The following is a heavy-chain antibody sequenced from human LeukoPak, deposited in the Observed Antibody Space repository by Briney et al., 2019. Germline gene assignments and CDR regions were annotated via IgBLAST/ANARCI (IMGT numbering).Heavy chain of an antibody. J-gene: IGHJ4*02. Sequence: ASVKGSCKASGYTFSDGPINWVRQAPGQGLEWMGWINPNSGGTKFAQKFQDWVTMTRDPSISTAYMEMSRLRSDDPAVYFCARGSISGPLYFDNWGQGTLVTVSS. CDR3: ARGSISGPLYFDN. CDR1: GYTFSDGP. D-gene: IGHD6-6*01. CDR2: INPNSGGT. V-gene: IGHV1-2*04.